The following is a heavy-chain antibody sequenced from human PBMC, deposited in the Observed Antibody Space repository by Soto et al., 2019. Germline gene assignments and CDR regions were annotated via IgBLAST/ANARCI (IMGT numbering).Heavy chain of an antibody. Sequence: GGSLRLSCATSGFTFSGYAMTWVRQAPGKGLNWVSAITSGGDTFFADSVKGRFTISRDHSKNTLYLEMNSLRAEDTAVYYCVVDTSGLLDYWGQGTQVTVSS. J-gene: IGHJ4*02. V-gene: IGHV3-23*01. CDR1: GFTFSGYA. CDR2: ITSGGDT. D-gene: IGHD3-22*01. CDR3: VVDTSGLLDY.